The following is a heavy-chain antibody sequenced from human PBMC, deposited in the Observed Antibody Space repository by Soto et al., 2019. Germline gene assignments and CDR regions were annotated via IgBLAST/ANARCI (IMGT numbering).Heavy chain of an antibody. V-gene: IGHV1-8*01. Sequence: ASVKVSCKASGYPFTSYDINWVRQATGQGLEWMGWMNPNSGNTGYAQKFQGRVTMTRSTSISTAYMELRSLRSEDTAVYYCARAWYSSSRGWFDPWGQGTLVTVSS. CDR1: GYPFTSYD. D-gene: IGHD6-6*01. CDR3: ARAWYSSSRGWFDP. J-gene: IGHJ5*02. CDR2: MNPNSGNT.